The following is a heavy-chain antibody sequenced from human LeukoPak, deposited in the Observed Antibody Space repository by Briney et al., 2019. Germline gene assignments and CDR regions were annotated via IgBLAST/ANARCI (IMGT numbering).Heavy chain of an antibody. V-gene: IGHV3-23*01. Sequence: GGSLRLSCAASGFTFSSYAMSWVRQAPGKGLEGVSAISGSGGSTYYADSVKGRFTISRDNSKNTLYLQMNRLRAEDTAVYYCAKDLKLKRGSGGYYSPGYWGQGTLVTVSS. CDR2: ISGSGGST. D-gene: IGHD3-10*01. CDR3: AKDLKLKRGSGGYYSPGY. J-gene: IGHJ4*02. CDR1: GFTFSSYA.